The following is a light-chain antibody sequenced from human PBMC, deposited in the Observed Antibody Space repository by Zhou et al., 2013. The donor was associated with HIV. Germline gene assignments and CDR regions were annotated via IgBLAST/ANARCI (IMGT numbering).Light chain of an antibody. J-gene: IGLJ3*02. V-gene: IGLV2-23*02. CDR2: DVN. Sequence: QSALTQPASVSGSPGQSITISCTGTLANDFLYDHVSWYQQHPGKAPKVMMFDVNSRPSGISHRFSGSRSGNTASLTISGLQADDEADYYCCSYAGGSSWVVGGGTRLTV. CDR1: LANDFLYDH. CDR3: CSYAGGSSWV.